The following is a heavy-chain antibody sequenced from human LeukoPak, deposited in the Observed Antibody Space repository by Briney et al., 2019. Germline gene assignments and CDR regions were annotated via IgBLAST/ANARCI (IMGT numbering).Heavy chain of an antibody. CDR1: GLRFGDYG. V-gene: IGHV3-49*04. J-gene: IGHJ4*02. D-gene: IGHD2-2*01. CDR3: TASDHLYCSSSSCHFDY. CDR2: IQSKTYGEGT. Sequence: GRSLRLSCTPSGLRFGDYGMSWVRQAPGKGLEWVSFIQSKTYGEGTMYAASVRGRFTISRDDSRSTAYLQMNSLKTEDTAVYYCTASDHLYCSSSSCHFDYWGQGTLVTVAS.